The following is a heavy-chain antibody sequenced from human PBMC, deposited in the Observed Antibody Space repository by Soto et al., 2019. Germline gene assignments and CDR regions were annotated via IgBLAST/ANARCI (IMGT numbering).Heavy chain of an antibody. CDR1: GFTFSSYA. D-gene: IGHD5-12*01. V-gene: IGHV3-23*01. J-gene: IGHJ4*02. CDR2: ISGSGGST. CDR3: AKQRLRLSGPFDY. Sequence: EVQLLESGGGLVQPGGSLRLSCAASGFTFSSYAMSWVRQAPGKGLGWVSAISGSGGSTYYADSVKGRFTISRDNSKNTLYLQLNSLRAEDTAVYYCAKQRLRLSGPFDYWGQGTLVTVSS.